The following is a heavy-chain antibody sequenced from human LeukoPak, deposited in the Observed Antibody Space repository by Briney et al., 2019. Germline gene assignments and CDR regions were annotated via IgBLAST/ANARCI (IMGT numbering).Heavy chain of an antibody. V-gene: IGHV4-59*01. Sequence: SETLSLTCTVSGGSISSYYWSWIRQPPGKGLEWIGDIYYSGSTNYNPSLKSRVTISVDTSKNQFSLKLSSVTAADTAVYYCARGSVTAGPDAFDIWGQGTMVTVSS. D-gene: IGHD2-21*02. CDR1: GGSISSYY. CDR2: IYYSGST. CDR3: ARGSVTAGPDAFDI. J-gene: IGHJ3*02.